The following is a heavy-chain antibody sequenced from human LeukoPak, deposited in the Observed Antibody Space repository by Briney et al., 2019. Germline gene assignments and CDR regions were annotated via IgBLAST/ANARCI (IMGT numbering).Heavy chain of an antibody. CDR2: INADNGNT. CDR3: ARAYCSGASCKLGDY. J-gene: IGHJ4*02. V-gene: IGHV1-3*01. CDR1: GYTFISYA. D-gene: IGHD2-15*01. Sequence: ASVKVSCKASGYTFISYAMHWVRQAPGQRLEWMGGINADNGNTIYSQNFQGRVTVTRDTSASTAYMELSSLRYEDTAVYYCARAYCSGASCKLGDYWGQGTLVTVSS.